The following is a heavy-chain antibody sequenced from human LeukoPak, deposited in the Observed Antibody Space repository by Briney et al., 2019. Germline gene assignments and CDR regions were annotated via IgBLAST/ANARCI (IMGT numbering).Heavy chain of an antibody. CDR1: GFTFSSYW. J-gene: IGHJ5*02. CDR3: ARDPGTGTTTLRDNWFDP. V-gene: IGHV3-74*01. D-gene: IGHD1-1*01. Sequence: PGGSLRLSCAASGFTFSSYWMHWVRQAPGKGLVWVSRINSDGSSTSYADSVKGRFTISRDNAKNTLYLQMNSLRAEDTAVYYCARDPGTGTTTLRDNWFDPWGQGTLVTVSS. CDR2: INSDGSST.